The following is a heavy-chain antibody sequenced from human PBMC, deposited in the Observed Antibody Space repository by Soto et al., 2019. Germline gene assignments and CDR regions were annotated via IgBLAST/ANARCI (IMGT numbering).Heavy chain of an antibody. Sequence: GGSLRLSCAASGFTFSSYGMHWVRQAPGKGLEWVAVISYDGSNKYYADSVKGRFTISRDNSKNTLYLQMNSLRAEDTAVYYCAKTDPELGATDYYYYGMDVWGQGTTVTVYS. CDR3: AKTDPELGATDYYYYGMDV. J-gene: IGHJ6*02. CDR2: ISYDGSNK. V-gene: IGHV3-30*18. CDR1: GFTFSSYG. D-gene: IGHD3-10*01.